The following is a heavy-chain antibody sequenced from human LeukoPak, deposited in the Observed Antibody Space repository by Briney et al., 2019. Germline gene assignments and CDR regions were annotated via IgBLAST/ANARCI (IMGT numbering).Heavy chain of an antibody. CDR3: ARSRYSGIPHFDY. V-gene: IGHV3-30-3*01. J-gene: IGHJ4*02. CDR2: ISYDGSNK. Sequence: PGGSLRLSCAASGFTFSSYAMHWVRQAPGKRLEWVAVISYDGSNKYYADSVKGLFTISRDNSKNTLYLQMNSLRAEDTAVYYCARSRYSGIPHFDYWGQGTLVTVSS. D-gene: IGHD5-18*01. CDR1: GFTFSSYA.